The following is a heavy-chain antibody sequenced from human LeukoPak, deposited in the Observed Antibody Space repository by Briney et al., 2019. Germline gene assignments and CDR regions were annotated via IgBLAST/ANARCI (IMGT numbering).Heavy chain of an antibody. CDR1: GGSFSGYH. J-gene: IGHJ4*02. D-gene: IGHD1-26*01. V-gene: IGHV4-34*01. Sequence: SETLSLTCAVYGGSFSGYHWSWIRQPPGKGLEWIGEINHSGSTNYNPSLKSRVTISVDTSKNQFSLKLSSVTAADTAVYYCARDTTGYWGQGTLVTVSS. CDR2: INHSGST. CDR3: ARDTTGY.